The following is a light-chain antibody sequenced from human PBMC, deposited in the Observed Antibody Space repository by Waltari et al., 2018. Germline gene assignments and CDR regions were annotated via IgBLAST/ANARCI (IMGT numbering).Light chain of an antibody. J-gene: IGKJ1*01. V-gene: IGKV3-20*01. CDR1: QRISKY. Sequence: IVLTQSPGTLSLSPGERASLSCRASQRISKYLAWYQQKPGQAPRLLIYHASSRDAGIPDRFSGSGSGTDFSLTISRLEPEDFAVYYCQHYESLPVTFGQGTKVEIK. CDR2: HAS. CDR3: QHYESLPVT.